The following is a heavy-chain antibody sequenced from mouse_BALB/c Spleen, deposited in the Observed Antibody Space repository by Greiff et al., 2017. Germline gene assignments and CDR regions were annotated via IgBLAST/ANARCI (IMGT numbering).Heavy chain of an antibody. J-gene: IGHJ2*01. V-gene: IGHV5-6-5*01. D-gene: IGHD2-4*01. CDR1: GFTFSSYA. CDR2: ISSGGST. CDR3: ARPSMINYFDY. Sequence: EVQVVESGGGLVKPGGSLKLSCAASGFTFSSYAMSWVRQTPEKRLEWVASISSGGSTYYPDSVKGRFTISRDNARNILYLQMSSLRSEDTAMYYCARPSMINYFDYWGQGTTLTVSS.